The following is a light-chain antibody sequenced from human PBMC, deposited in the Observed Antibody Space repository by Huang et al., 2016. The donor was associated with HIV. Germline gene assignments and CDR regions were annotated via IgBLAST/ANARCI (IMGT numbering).Light chain of an antibody. CDR1: QNIDNW. CDR2: RAS. Sequence: DIQMTQSPSTLSASVGDTVTITCRASQNIDNWLAWYQQKPGKAPKALIHRASSLESGVPSRFSGGGSVTEFTLTISSLQPDDFATYYCQQYNTYSRTFGQGTKVEIK. J-gene: IGKJ1*01. V-gene: IGKV1-5*03. CDR3: QQYNTYSRT.